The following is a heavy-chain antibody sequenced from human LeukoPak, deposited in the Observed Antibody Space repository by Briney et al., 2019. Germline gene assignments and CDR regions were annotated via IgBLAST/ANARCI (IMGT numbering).Heavy chain of an antibody. Sequence: GGSLRLSCAASGFTFSTYAMNWVRQAPGKGLEWVSAVDGSGGSTYYADSVKGRFTISRDNSKNTLYLQMNSLRAEDTAVYYCAKDKAYYGSGSFDYWGQGTLVTVSS. CDR2: VDGSGGST. CDR3: AKDKAYYGSGSFDY. CDR1: GFTFSTYA. V-gene: IGHV3-23*01. J-gene: IGHJ4*02. D-gene: IGHD3-10*01.